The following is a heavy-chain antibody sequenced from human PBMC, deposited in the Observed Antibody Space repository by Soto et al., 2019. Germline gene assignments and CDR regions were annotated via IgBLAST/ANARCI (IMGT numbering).Heavy chain of an antibody. Sequence: PSETLSLTCTVSGGSISIYYWSWIRQPPGKGLEWIGNIYNSGSTNYNPSLKSRVTVSVDTSRHQFSLKLSSVTAADTAIYYCASLYCSGDSCYWDYWGQGTLVTVSS. CDR2: IYNSGST. J-gene: IGHJ4*02. CDR3: ASLYCSGDSCYWDY. V-gene: IGHV4-59*01. CDR1: GGSISIYY. D-gene: IGHD2-15*01.